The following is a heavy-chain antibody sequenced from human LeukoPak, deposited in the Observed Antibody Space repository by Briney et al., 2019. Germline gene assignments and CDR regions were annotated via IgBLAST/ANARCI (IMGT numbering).Heavy chain of an antibody. J-gene: IGHJ3*02. CDR3: ARGGRLYAHDAFDI. CDR1: GFTFSSYS. CDR2: ISSSSSYI. V-gene: IGHV3-21*01. D-gene: IGHD2/OR15-2a*01. Sequence: GGSLRLSCAASGFTFSSYSMNWVRQAPGKGLEWVSSISSSSSYIYHADSVKGRFTISRDNAKNSLYLQMNSLRAEDTAVYYCARGGRLYAHDAFDIWGQGTMVTVSS.